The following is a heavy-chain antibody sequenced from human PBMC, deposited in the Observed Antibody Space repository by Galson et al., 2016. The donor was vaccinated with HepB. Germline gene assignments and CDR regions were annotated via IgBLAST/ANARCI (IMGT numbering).Heavy chain of an antibody. J-gene: IGHJ3*02. CDR1: GGSISSSSYY. V-gene: IGHV4-39*01. CDR2: IYYSGST. CDR3: ARSSDYYDSSGPYHVAFDI. Sequence: SETLSLTCSVPGGSISSSSYYWGWIRQPPGKGLEWLGSIYYSGSTYYNPSLKSRVTISVDTSKNQFSLKLSSVTAADTAVYYCARSSDYYDSSGPYHVAFDIWGQGTMVTVSS. D-gene: IGHD3-22*01.